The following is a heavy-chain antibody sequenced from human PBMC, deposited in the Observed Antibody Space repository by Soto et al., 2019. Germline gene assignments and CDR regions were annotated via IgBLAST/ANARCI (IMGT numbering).Heavy chain of an antibody. CDR3: ARSRANYYDSRGYYYSTFDY. Sequence: QVQLVQSGAEVKKPGSSVKVSCKTSGGTFSSYAISWVRQAPGQGLEWMGGIIPMFGTANYAQKFQGRVTITADESTSTADMGLSSLRSEDTAVYYCARSRANYYDSRGYYYSTFDYWGQGTLVTVSS. V-gene: IGHV1-69*12. CDR2: IIPMFGTA. CDR1: GGTFSSYA. D-gene: IGHD3-22*01. J-gene: IGHJ4*02.